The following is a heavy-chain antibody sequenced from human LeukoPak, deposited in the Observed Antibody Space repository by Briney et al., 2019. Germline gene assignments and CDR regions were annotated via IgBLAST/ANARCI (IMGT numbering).Heavy chain of an antibody. J-gene: IGHJ3*02. CDR1: GFTFSSYS. Sequence: GGSLRLSCAASGFTFSSYSMNWVRQAPGKGLEWVSYISSSSSTIYYADSVKGRFTISRDNAKNTLYLQMNSLRAEDTAVYHCAKEYIVVVPAAIMGAFDIWGQGTMVTVSS. D-gene: IGHD2-2*01. V-gene: IGHV3-48*04. CDR3: AKEYIVVVPAAIMGAFDI. CDR2: ISSSSSTI.